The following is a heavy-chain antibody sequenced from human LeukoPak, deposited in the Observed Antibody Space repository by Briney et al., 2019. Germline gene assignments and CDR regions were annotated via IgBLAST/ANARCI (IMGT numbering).Heavy chain of an antibody. Sequence: SQTLSLTCTVSGGSISSGDYYWSWIRQPPGKGLEWIGYIYYSGSTYYNPSLKSRVTISVDTSKNQFFLKLSSVTAADTAVYYCARETRMIVATIEDYYYYGMDVWGQGTTVTVSS. V-gene: IGHV4-30-4*01. D-gene: IGHD5-12*01. J-gene: IGHJ6*02. CDR2: IYYSGST. CDR3: ARETRMIVATIEDYYYYGMDV. CDR1: GGSISSGDYY.